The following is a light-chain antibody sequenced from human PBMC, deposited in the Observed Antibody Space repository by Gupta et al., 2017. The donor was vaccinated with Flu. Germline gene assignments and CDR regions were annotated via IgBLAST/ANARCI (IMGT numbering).Light chain of an antibody. CDR1: STDVGVYNY. CDR3: TLYKTRRTWV. V-gene: IGLV2-14*01. CDR2: EVS. J-gene: IGLJ1*01. Sequence: QSALTQPASVSGSPGQSITISCTGTSTDVGVYNYVSWYQQHPGKAPKLMIYEVSHRPSGVPKRVAGSYLGTTAFTNFAGLQSEDAALSYGTLYKTRRTWVVGTWNKVTVL.